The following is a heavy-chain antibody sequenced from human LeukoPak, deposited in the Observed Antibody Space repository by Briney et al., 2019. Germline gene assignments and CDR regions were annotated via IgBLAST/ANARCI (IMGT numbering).Heavy chain of an antibody. Sequence: ASVKVSCKASGYTFTAYYMHWVRQAPGQGLEWMGWINPNSGDTKIAQKFQGRVTMTRDTSISTAYMELSSLRSDDTAVYYCARDLVGAGGNAFDIWGQGTMVTVSS. J-gene: IGHJ3*02. V-gene: IGHV1-2*02. CDR2: INPNSGDT. CDR3: ARDLVGAGGNAFDI. D-gene: IGHD1-26*01. CDR1: GYTFTAYY.